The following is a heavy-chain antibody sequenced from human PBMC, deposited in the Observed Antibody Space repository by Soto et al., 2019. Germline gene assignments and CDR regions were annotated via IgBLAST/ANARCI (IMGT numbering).Heavy chain of an antibody. Sequence: EVQLLESGGGLVQPGGSLRLSCAASGFTFSSYAMSWVRQAPGKGLEWVSAISGSGGSTYYADSVKGQFTISRDNSKNTLYLQMNSLRAEDTAVYYCAKGISEAVAGYGMDVWGQGTTVTVSS. CDR3: AKGISEAVAGYGMDV. CDR2: ISGSGGST. D-gene: IGHD6-19*01. V-gene: IGHV3-23*01. J-gene: IGHJ6*02. CDR1: GFTFSSYA.